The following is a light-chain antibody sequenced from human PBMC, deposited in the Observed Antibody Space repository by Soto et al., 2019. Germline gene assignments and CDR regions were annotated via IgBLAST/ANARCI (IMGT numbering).Light chain of an antibody. Sequence: DIPMTQSPSTLSASVGDRVTITCRASQSIRSWLAWYQQKPGKAPKLLIYKAFSLESGVPSRFSGSASGTEFTLTISSLQPDYFAAYYCQQYNSYPWTFGQGTKVEIK. V-gene: IGKV1-5*03. J-gene: IGKJ1*01. CDR1: QSIRSW. CDR3: QQYNSYPWT. CDR2: KAF.